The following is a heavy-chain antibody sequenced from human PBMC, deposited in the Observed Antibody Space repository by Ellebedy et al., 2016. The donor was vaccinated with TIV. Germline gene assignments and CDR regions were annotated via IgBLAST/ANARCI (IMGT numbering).Heavy chain of an antibody. Sequence: GGSLRLXXAASGFTLSSFGIHWVRQAPGKGLQWVALIRSDGSNEYSVDSVKGRFTISRDNSKNMLSLQMNSLRVEDTAVYYCARGPGIDSAGIDYYYYMDVWGRGTTVTVSS. D-gene: IGHD6-13*01. V-gene: IGHV3-30*02. CDR3: ARGPGIDSAGIDYYYYMDV. CDR2: IRSDGSNE. CDR1: GFTLSSFG. J-gene: IGHJ6*03.